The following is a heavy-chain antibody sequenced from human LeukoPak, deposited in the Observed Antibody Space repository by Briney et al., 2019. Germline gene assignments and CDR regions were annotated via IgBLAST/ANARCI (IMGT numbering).Heavy chain of an antibody. D-gene: IGHD3-3*01. CDR3: ARTYDFWSGPNWLDP. CDR1: GGSFSGYY. CDR2: INHSGST. J-gene: IGHJ5*02. Sequence: SSETLSLTCAVYGGSFSGYYWSWIRQPPGKGMEWIGEINHSGSTNYNPSLKSRVTISVDTSKNQFSLKLSSVTAADTAVYYCARTYDFWSGPNWLDPWGQGTLVTVSS. V-gene: IGHV4-34*01.